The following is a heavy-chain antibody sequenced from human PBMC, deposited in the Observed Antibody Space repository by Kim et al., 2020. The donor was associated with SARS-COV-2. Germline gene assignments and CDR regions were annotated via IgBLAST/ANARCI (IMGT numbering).Heavy chain of an antibody. CDR2: IYYSGST. CDR1: GGSISSSSYY. J-gene: IGHJ5*02. Sequence: SETLSLTCTVSGGSISSSSYYWGWIRQPPGKGLEWIGSIYYSGSTYYNPSLKSRVTISVDTSKNQFSLKLSSVTAADTAVYYCARDIRGALRGIVVVPAAPFDHWSQGTLSTVSS. D-gene: IGHD2-2*01. V-gene: IGHV4-39*02. CDR3: ARDIRGALRGIVVVPAAPFDH.